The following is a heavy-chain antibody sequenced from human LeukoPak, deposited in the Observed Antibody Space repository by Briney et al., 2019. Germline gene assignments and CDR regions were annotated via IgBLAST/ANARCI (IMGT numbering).Heavy chain of an antibody. CDR1: GYTFTGYY. Sequence: ASVKVSCKASGYTFTGYYMHWVRQAPGQGLEWMGWINPNSGGTNYAQKFQGRVTMTRDTSISTAYMELSRLRSDDTAVYYCAREAHRASDMGFDPWGQGTLVTVSS. CDR3: AREAHRASDMGFDP. CDR2: INPNSGGT. J-gene: IGHJ5*02. D-gene: IGHD3-16*02. V-gene: IGHV1-2*02.